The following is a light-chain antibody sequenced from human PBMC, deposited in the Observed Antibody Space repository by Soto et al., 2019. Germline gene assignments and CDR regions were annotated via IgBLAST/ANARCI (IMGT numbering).Light chain of an antibody. CDR1: QSISSY. CDR2: AAS. V-gene: IGKV1-39*01. Sequence: DIQMTQSPSSLSASVGDRVTITCRASQSISSYLNWYQQTPGKAPKLLIYAASSLQSGVPSRFSGSGSGTDFTLTISSLQPEDFATYYCQQSYSTPRTFGQGTKVDSK. CDR3: QQSYSTPRT. J-gene: IGKJ1*01.